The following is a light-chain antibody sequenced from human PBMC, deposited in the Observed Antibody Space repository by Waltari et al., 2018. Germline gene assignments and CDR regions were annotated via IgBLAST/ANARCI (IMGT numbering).Light chain of an antibody. Sequence: DIVMTQSPDSLAVSLGERATINCKSSQSVLYSSNNKNYLAWYQQKPGQPPKLLIYWASTRESGVPDRFSGSGSGTDFTLTISSLQADDVAVYYCQQYLRAPRTFAQGTGLEIK. CDR2: WAS. CDR3: QQYLRAPRT. V-gene: IGKV4-1*01. CDR1: QSVLYSSNNKNY. J-gene: IGKJ2*02.